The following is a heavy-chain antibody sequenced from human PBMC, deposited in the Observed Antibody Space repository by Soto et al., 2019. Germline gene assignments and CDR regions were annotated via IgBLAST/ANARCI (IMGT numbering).Heavy chain of an antibody. CDR2: INPNGGST. V-gene: IGHV1-46*01. CDR1: GYTFTSYY. Sequence: QVQLVQSGAEVKKPGASVKVSCKASGYTFTSYYMQWVRQDPGQGLEWMGIINPNGGSTTYAQKFQGRVTMTRDTSTSTVYMEVSGLRSEDTAVYYCARAGYCSGGSCFHGNFDYWGQGTLVTVSS. J-gene: IGHJ4*02. CDR3: ARAGYCSGGSCFHGNFDY. D-gene: IGHD2-15*01.